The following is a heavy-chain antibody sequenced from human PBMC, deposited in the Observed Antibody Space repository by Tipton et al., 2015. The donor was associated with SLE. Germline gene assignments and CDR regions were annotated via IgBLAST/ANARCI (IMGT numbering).Heavy chain of an antibody. Sequence: TLSLTCTVSQYSISSGFYWGWIRQPPGKGLQWIGKIYHSGDTFYNPSLQSRVTISVDTSKNEFSLRLTSVTAADTAVYFCASNGWDGHNILEFDYWGQGNLVTVSS. CDR1: QYSISSGFY. CDR3: ASNGWDGHNILEFDY. CDR2: IYHSGDT. V-gene: IGHV4-38-2*02. D-gene: IGHD5-24*01. J-gene: IGHJ4*02.